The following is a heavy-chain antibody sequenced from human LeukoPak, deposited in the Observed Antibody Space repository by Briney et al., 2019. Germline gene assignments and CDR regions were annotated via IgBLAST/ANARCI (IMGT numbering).Heavy chain of an antibody. Sequence: GGSVRLSCAASGFSFITYSMNWVRRAPGKGLEWIAYISASGGTIYYGDSVKGRFTISRDNDMKSVYLQMTSLRVEDTAVYYCARDWQEGEVFDPWGQGTLVTVSS. V-gene: IGHV3-48*04. CDR3: ARDWQEGEVFDP. J-gene: IGHJ5*02. CDR1: GFSFITYS. CDR2: ISASGGTI.